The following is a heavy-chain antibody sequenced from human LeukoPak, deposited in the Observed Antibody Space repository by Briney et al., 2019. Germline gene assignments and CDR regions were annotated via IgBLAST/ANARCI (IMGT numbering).Heavy chain of an antibody. CDR2: INWNGGST. D-gene: IGHD3-22*01. CDR1: GFTFDDYG. Sequence: GGSLRLSCAASGFTFDDYGMSWVRQAPGKGLEWVSGINWNGGSTGYAEYVKGRFTISRDNAKNSLYLQMNSLRAEDTALYYCARAATDYYDSSGYHNMDVWGKGTTVTVSS. V-gene: IGHV3-20*04. CDR3: ARAATDYYDSSGYHNMDV. J-gene: IGHJ6*03.